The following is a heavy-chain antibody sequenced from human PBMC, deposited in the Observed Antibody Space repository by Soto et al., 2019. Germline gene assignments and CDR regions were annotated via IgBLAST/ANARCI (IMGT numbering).Heavy chain of an antibody. CDR1: GGSISSSSYY. V-gene: IGHV4-39*01. Sequence: SETLSLTCTVSGGSISSSSYYWGWIRQPPGKGLEWIGSIYYSGSTYYNPSLKSRVTISVDTSKNQFSLKLSSVTAADTAVYYCARRPLFVSGWYDYWGQGTLVTVSS. CDR3: ARRPLFVSGWYDY. D-gene: IGHD6-19*01. CDR2: IYYSGST. J-gene: IGHJ4*02.